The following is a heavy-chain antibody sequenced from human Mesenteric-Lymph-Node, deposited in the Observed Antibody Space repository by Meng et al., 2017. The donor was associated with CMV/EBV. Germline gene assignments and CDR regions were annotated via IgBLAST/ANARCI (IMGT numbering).Heavy chain of an antibody. D-gene: IGHD3-22*01. CDR3: ARYSGYTLDNWFDP. J-gene: IGHJ5*02. CDR2: IYYSEST. Sequence: GGSISRSSYCGGWIRQPTGKGLGWIGSIYYSESTYYNPSLKSRVTITVDTSKNQFSLKLSSVTAADTAVYYCARYSGYTLDNWFDPWGQGTLVTVSS. CDR1: GGSISRSSYC. V-gene: IGHV4-39*01.